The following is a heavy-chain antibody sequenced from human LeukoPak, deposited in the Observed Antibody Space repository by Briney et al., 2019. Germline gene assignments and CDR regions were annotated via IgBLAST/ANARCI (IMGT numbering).Heavy chain of an antibody. CDR2: IKQDGSEK. J-gene: IGHJ6*03. V-gene: IGHV3-7*01. CDR3: ARDKIAARPRYYYMDV. D-gene: IGHD6-6*01. CDR1: GFTFSSYW. Sequence: GGSLRLSCAASGFTFSSYWVSWVRQAPGKGLEWVANIKQDGSEKYYVDSVKGRFTISRDNAKNSLYLQMNSLRAEDTAVYYCARDKIAARPRYYYMDVWGKGTTVTVSS.